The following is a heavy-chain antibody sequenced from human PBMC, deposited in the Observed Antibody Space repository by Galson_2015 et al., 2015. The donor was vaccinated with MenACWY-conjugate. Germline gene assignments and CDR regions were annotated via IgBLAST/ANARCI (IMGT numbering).Heavy chain of an antibody. CDR3: ARLPTWGSSFGYFDY. V-gene: IGHV4-59*08. J-gene: IGHJ4*02. CDR1: GASISSHH. D-gene: IGHD7-27*01. CDR2: TRDTGSL. Sequence: LSLTCTVSGASISSHHWSWFQQPPGKGLEWIAYTRDTGSLKDNPSLKSRVTMSADKSNNQFSLRLISVTAADTAVYYCARLPTWGSSFGYFDYWGQGILVAVSS.